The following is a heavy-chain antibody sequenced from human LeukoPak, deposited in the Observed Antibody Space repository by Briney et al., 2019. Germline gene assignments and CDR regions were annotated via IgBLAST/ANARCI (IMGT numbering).Heavy chain of an antibody. J-gene: IGHJ3*02. Sequence: PGGSLRLSCAASGFTFSTYSMNWVRQAPGKGLEWVSFVDTSGSYIYYGDSMKGRFTISRDNAKNSLYLQMSGLRAEDTAVYYCARGRSITLLRGVAMSDGFDIWGQGAMVTVSS. D-gene: IGHD3-10*01. CDR3: ARGRSITLLRGVAMSDGFDI. V-gene: IGHV3-21*01. CDR1: GFTFSTYS. CDR2: VDTSGSYI.